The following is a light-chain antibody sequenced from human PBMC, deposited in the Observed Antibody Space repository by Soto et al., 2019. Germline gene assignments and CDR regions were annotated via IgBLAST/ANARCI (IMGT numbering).Light chain of an antibody. CDR1: TGAVTSGHY. J-gene: IGLJ3*02. CDR2: DTS. CDR3: LLSYSGDRV. V-gene: IGLV7-46*01. Sequence: QAVVTQEPSLTVSPGGTVTLTCGSSTGAVTSGHYPYWFQQKSGQAPRTLISDTSNKHSWTPARFSGFLLGGTAALTLSGAQPEDEADYYCLLSYSGDRVFGGGTKLTVL.